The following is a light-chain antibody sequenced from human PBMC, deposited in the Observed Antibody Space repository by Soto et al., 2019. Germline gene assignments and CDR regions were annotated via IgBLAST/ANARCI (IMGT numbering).Light chain of an antibody. Sequence: EIVMTQSPATLSVSPGEGATLSCRASQSVSSKLAWYQQKPGQAPRLLIYGASTRATGIPARFSGRGSGTEFTIIISSMQSEDSAVYYCQQYNSWLWTFGQGTKVEIK. CDR3: QQYNSWLWT. J-gene: IGKJ1*01. CDR2: GAS. V-gene: IGKV3-15*01. CDR1: QSVSSK.